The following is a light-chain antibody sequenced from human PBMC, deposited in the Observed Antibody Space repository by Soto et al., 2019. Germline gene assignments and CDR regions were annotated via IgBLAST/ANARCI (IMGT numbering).Light chain of an antibody. Sequence: LVLTQSPSASASLGASVKLTCTQSSGHSSYAIAWHQQQPEKGPRYLMKLNNDGSHSKGDGIPDRFSGSSSGAERYLTISSRQSEDEADYYFHTWGNGTWVFGGGTKLTVL. J-gene: IGLJ3*02. V-gene: IGLV4-69*01. CDR3: HTWGNGTWV. CDR2: LNNDGSH. CDR1: SGHSSYA.